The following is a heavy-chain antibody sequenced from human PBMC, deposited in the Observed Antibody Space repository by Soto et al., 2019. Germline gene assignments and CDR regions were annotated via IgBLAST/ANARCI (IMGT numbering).Heavy chain of an antibody. CDR2: IVPIVDTS. D-gene: IGHD5-12*01. Sequence: QVQLVQSGAEVRQPASSVKVSCKTSGGTFSSYAISWVRQAPGQGLEWMGGIVPIVDTSTYAQKFQGRVTITADESTRTVYMGLSSLRSDDTAVYYCVRVVAIPGYPDNWGQGTLVTVSS. V-gene: IGHV1-69*12. CDR1: GGTFSSYA. J-gene: IGHJ4*02. CDR3: VRVVAIPGYPDN.